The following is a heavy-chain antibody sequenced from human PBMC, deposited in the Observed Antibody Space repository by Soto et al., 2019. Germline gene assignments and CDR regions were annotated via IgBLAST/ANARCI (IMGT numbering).Heavy chain of an antibody. V-gene: IGHV3-23*01. D-gene: IGHD4-17*01. CDR1: GFTFSTYA. Sequence: EVQLLESGGGLVQPGGSLRLSCAASGFTFSTYAMIWVRQAPGKGLEWVSVITGSGGSTYYADSVKGRFTISRDTSKNTLCLQIDRRRAEDTAVYYCAEDRCGDYGGIDYWGQGTMVTVSS. J-gene: IGHJ4*02. CDR2: ITGSGGST. CDR3: AEDRCGDYGGIDY.